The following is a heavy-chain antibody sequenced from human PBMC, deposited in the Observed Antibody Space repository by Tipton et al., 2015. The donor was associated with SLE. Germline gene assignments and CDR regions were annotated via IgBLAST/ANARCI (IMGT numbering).Heavy chain of an antibody. CDR1: SGSISTYH. V-gene: IGHV4-59*08. Sequence: TLSFTCTISSGSISTYHWSWLRQPPGKGLEWIGYIHHSGSINYNPSLRSQVTMSMDTSKNQFSLRLSSVTAADTAVYYCARHLYNIGWNHFDYWGPGTLVTVSS. D-gene: IGHD6-19*01. J-gene: IGHJ4*02. CDR2: IHHSGSI. CDR3: ARHLYNIGWNHFDY.